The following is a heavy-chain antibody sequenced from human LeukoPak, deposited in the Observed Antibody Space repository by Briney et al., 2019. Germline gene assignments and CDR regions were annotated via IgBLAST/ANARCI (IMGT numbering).Heavy chain of an antibody. V-gene: IGHV3-23*01. CDR1: GFTVSSNY. CDR2: ISGSGGST. D-gene: IGHD4-23*01. Sequence: GGSLRLSCAASGFTVSSNYMSWVRQAPGKGLEWVSAISGSGGSTYYADSVKGRFTISRDNSKNTLYLQMNSLRAEDTAVYYCAKDRGDYGDNKRGFDYWGQGTLVTVSS. CDR3: AKDRGDYGDNKRGFDY. J-gene: IGHJ4*02.